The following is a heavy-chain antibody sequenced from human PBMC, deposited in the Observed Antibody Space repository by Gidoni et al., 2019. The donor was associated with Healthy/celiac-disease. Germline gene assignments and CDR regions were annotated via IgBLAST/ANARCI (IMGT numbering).Heavy chain of an antibody. CDR3: ATSGPSSRPDGYFDL. D-gene: IGHD2-2*01. CDR1: GYTFTDYY. V-gene: IGHV1-69-2*01. Sequence: QLVQSGAEVKKPGATVKISCTVSGYTFTDYYMHWVQQALGKGLEWMGLVDPEDGETIYAEKFQGRGTITADTSTDTAYRELSSLRSEDTAGYYCATSGPSSRPDGYFDLWGRGTLVTVSS. CDR2: VDPEDGET. J-gene: IGHJ2*01.